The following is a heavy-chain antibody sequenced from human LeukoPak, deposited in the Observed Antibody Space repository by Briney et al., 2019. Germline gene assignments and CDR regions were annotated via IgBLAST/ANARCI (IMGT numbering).Heavy chain of an antibody. CDR1: GFTFDDYA. CDR3: ARDGTFGEPSSGDY. Sequence: GGSLRLSCAASGFTFDDYAMHWVRQAPRKGLEWVSGISWNSGSIGYADSVKGRFTISRDNAKNSLYLQMNSLRAEDTAVYYCARDGTFGEPSSGDYWGQGTLVTVSS. CDR2: ISWNSGSI. D-gene: IGHD3-10*01. J-gene: IGHJ4*02. V-gene: IGHV3-9*01.